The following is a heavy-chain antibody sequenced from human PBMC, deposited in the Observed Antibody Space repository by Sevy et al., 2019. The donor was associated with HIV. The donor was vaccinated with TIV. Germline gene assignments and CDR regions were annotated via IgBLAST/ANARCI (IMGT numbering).Heavy chain of an antibody. CDR2: FDPEDGET. V-gene: IGHV1-24*01. CDR1: GSTLSRLS. D-gene: IGHD3-22*01. Sequence: ASVKVSCKVSGSTLSRLSMHWVRQVPGKGLEWMASFDPEDGETFNARKFQGRVTMTEDTSTDTAYMELSSLRSEDTAVYFCATTKDYYESYGSPFDYWCQGTLVTVSS. CDR3: ATTKDYYESYGSPFDY. J-gene: IGHJ4*02.